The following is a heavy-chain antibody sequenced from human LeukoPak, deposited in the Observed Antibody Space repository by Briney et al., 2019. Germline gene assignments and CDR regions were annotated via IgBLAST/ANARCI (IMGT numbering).Heavy chain of an antibody. Sequence: GGTLRLSCAASGFTFSSYGMSWVRQAPGKGLEWVSAISGSGGSTYYADSVKGRFTISRDNSKNTLYLQMNSLRAEDTAVYYCAKGSGWFGVSDYFDYWGQGTLVTVSS. CDR2: ISGSGGST. V-gene: IGHV3-23*01. CDR3: AKGSGWFGVSDYFDY. D-gene: IGHD3-10*01. CDR1: GFTFSSYG. J-gene: IGHJ4*02.